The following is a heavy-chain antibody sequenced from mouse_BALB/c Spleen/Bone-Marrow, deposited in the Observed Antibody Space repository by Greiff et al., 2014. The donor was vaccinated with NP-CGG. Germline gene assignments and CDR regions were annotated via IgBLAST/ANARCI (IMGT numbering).Heavy chain of an antibody. CDR3: ATYYGSGWYFDV. V-gene: IGHV1-26*01. D-gene: IGHD1-1*01. CDR1: GYSFTDYT. J-gene: IGHJ1*01. CDR2: INPYNGGT. Sequence: EVQLQQSGPELVKPGASMKISCKASGYSFTDYTMTWVKQSHGKNLEWIGLINPYNGGTGYNQKFKGKATLTVDKSSSTTYMDLLSLTSEDSAVYYCATYYGSGWYFDVWGAGTTVPVSS.